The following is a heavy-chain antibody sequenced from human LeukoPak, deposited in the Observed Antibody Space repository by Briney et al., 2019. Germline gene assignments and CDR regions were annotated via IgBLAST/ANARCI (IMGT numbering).Heavy chain of an antibody. V-gene: IGHV1-18*01. CDR3: ARESSSRWYPNWFDP. J-gene: IGHJ5*02. Sequence: ASVKVSCKASGYTFTSYGISWVRQAPGQGLEWMGWISAYNGNTNYAQKLQGRVTMATDTFTSTAYMELRRLRSDATAVYYCARESSSRWYPNWFDPGGQGTLVTLSS. CDR2: ISAYNGNT. D-gene: IGHD6-13*01. CDR1: GYTFTSYG.